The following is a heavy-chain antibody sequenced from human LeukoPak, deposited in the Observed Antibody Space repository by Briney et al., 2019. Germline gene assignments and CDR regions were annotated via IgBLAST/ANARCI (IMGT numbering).Heavy chain of an antibody. V-gene: IGHV4-34*01. Sequence: SETLSLTCAVYGGSFSGYYWSWIRQPPGKGLEWIGEINHSGSTNYNPSLKSRVTISVDTSKNQFSLKLSSVTAADTAVYYCARRRYYYGSGSYSIQFDYWGQGTLVTVSS. CDR3: ARRRYYYGSGSYSIQFDY. CDR2: INHSGST. D-gene: IGHD3-10*01. J-gene: IGHJ4*02. CDR1: GGSFSGYY.